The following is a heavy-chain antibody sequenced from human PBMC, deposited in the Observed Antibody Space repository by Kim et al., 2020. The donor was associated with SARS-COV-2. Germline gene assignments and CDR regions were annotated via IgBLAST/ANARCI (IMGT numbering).Heavy chain of an antibody. Sequence: GGSLRLSCAVSGFTFSRYNMNWVRQAPGKGLEWVSYISRDSNTEYYAASVRGRFTISRDNAKNSLYLQMNSLRAEDTAVYYCGRSDYGNNQVDYWGQGALVTVSS. J-gene: IGHJ4*02. CDR2: ISRDSNTE. CDR3: GRSDYGNNQVDY. D-gene: IGHD4-17*01. CDR1: GFTFSRYN. V-gene: IGHV3-48*04.